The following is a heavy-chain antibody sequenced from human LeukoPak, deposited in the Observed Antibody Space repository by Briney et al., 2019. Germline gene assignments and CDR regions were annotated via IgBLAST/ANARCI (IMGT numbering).Heavy chain of an antibody. V-gene: IGHV3-21*01. CDR1: GFTFSSYS. Sequence: PGGSLRLSCAASGFTFSSYSMNWVRQAPGKGLEWVSSISSSSSYIYYADSVKGRFTISRDNSKNTLYLQMNSLRADDTAVYYCATDSSPDFWGQGTLVTVSS. CDR3: ATDSSPDF. CDR2: ISSSSSYI. J-gene: IGHJ4*02. D-gene: IGHD3-22*01.